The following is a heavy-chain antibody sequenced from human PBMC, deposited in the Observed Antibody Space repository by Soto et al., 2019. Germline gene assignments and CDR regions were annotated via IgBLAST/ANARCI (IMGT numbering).Heavy chain of an antibody. CDR2: ISGSGGST. V-gene: IGHV3-23*01. CDR3: AKAYSGYLIDY. J-gene: IGHJ4*02. Sequence: GGSLRLSCAASGFTFSSYAMSWVRQAPGKGLEWVSAISGSGGSTYYAASVKGRFTIPRDNSKNTLYLQMNSLRAEDTAVYYCAKAYSGYLIDYWGQGTLVTVSS. CDR1: GFTFSSYA. D-gene: IGHD5-12*01.